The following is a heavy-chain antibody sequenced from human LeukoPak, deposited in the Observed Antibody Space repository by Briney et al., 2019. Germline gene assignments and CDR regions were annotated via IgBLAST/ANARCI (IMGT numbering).Heavy chain of an antibody. CDR3: AREVGTFFDY. CDR2: ISSDGSNE. Sequence: GGSLRLSCAASGFSFSSYAMRWVRQAPGKGLEWVAVISSDGSNEDYADSVKGRFAISRDNSKNTLYLQMNSLRAEDTAVYYCAREVGTFFDYWGQGTLVTVSS. J-gene: IGHJ4*02. V-gene: IGHV3-30*09. D-gene: IGHD2-21*02. CDR1: GFSFSSYA.